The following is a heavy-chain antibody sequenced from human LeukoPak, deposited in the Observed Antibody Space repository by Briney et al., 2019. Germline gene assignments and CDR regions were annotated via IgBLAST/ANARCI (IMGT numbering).Heavy chain of an antibody. Sequence: PGGSLRLSCAASGFTFSSYAMSWVRQAPGKGLEWVSAISGSGGSTYYADSVKGRFTISRDNSKNTLYLQMNSLRAEDTAVYYCAKPLLDFWSGYWGFDYWGQGTPVTVSS. V-gene: IGHV3-23*01. CDR1: GFTFSSYA. CDR2: ISGSGGST. CDR3: AKPLLDFWSGYWGFDY. D-gene: IGHD3-3*01. J-gene: IGHJ4*02.